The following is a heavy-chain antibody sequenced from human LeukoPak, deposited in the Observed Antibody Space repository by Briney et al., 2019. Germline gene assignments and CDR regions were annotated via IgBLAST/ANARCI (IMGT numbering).Heavy chain of an antibody. CDR3: ARVAVAGPWDYYYMDV. D-gene: IGHD6-19*01. J-gene: IGHJ6*03. Sequence: PSETLSLTCTVSGGSISSDYWSWIRQPAGKGLEWIGRIYTTGSTNYSPSLKSRVTMSVDTSKNQFSLKLSSVTAADTAVYYCARVAVAGPWDYYYMDVWGKGTTVTVSS. CDR2: IYTTGST. CDR1: GGSISSDY. V-gene: IGHV4-4*07.